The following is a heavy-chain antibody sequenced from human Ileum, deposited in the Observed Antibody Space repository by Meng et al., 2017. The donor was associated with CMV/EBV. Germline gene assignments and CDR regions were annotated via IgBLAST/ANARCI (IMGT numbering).Heavy chain of an antibody. CDR1: GGSVSSYKSY. D-gene: IGHD4-23*01. CDR2: IYYSGTS. J-gene: IGHJ4*02. V-gene: IGHV4-61*01. Sequence: SETLSLTRTVSGGSVSSYKSYWAWIRQPPGEGLEYIGCIYYSGTSSYNPSLQSRVTISADTSMNQFSLKLSSVTAADTAVYYCARDRGDYGGNSGIFDFWGQGTLVTVSS. CDR3: ARDRGDYGGNSGIFDF.